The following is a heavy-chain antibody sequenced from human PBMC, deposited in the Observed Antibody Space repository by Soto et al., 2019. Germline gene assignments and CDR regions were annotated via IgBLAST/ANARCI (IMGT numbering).Heavy chain of an antibody. D-gene: IGHD4-17*01. CDR3: ARGRRTAVTIDY. CDR1: GGSISSGGYS. V-gene: IGHV4-34*01. CDR2: INHSGST. J-gene: IGHJ4*02. Sequence: SETLSLTCAVSGGSISSGGYSWSWIRQPPGKGLEWIGEINHSGSTNYNPSLKSRVTISVDTSKNQFSLKLNSVTAADTAVYYCARGRRTAVTIDYWGQGTLVTAPQ.